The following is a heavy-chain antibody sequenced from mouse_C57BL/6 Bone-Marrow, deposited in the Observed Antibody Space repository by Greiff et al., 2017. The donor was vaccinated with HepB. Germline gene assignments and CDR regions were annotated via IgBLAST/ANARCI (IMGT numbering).Heavy chain of an antibody. CDR1: GYTFTDYY. CDR2: IYPGSGNT. D-gene: IGHD2-4*01. CDR3: ARGLDYDGWFAY. J-gene: IGHJ3*01. V-gene: IGHV1-76*01. Sequence: QVQLQQSGAELVRPGASVKLSCKASGYTFTDYYINWVKQRPGQGLEWIARIYPGSGNTYYNEKFKGKATLTAEKSSSTAYMQLSSLTSEDSAVYFCARGLDYDGWFAYWGQGTLVTVSA.